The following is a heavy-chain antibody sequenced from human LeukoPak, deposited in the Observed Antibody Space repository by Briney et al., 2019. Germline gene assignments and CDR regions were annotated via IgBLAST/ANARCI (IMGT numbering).Heavy chain of an antibody. CDR2: ISVYNGHT. CDR1: GYTFTYYY. V-gene: IGHV1-18*04. D-gene: IGHD1-26*01. J-gene: IGHJ3*01. Sequence: GASVKVSCKAFGYTFTYYYIHWVRQAPGQGLEWLGWISVYNGHTNYAQKLQGRVTMTTDTSTTTAYMELRTLRSDDTAVYYCARGGRWELPRPYAFDVWGQGTVVTVSS. CDR3: ARGGRWELPRPYAFDV.